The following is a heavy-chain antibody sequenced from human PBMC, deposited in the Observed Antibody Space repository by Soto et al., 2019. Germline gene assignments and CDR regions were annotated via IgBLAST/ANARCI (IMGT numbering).Heavy chain of an antibody. V-gene: IGHV1-69*12. Sequence: QVHLEQSGAEVKRPGSSVKVSCKASGGTFSNSAISWVRQAPGQGLEWMGGIMPIFRTPDYAQKFQGRVTITAEEASTIAYMELTGLSSDDTAVYYWARDKARLQLGGNYYYILDVWGQGTTVTVSS. CDR1: GGTFSNSA. J-gene: IGHJ6*02. D-gene: IGHD5-12*01. CDR3: ARDKARLQLGGNYYYILDV. CDR2: IMPIFRTP.